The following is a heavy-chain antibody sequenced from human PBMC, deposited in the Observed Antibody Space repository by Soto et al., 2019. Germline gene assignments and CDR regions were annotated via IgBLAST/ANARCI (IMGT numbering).Heavy chain of an antibody. CDR1: GYTFTAYD. CDR2: INAGNGNT. CDR3: ARDKKTGILDY. Sequence: ASVKVSCKASGYTFTAYDMHWARQAPGQRLEWMGWINAGNGNTKYSQKFQGRVTITRDTSASTAYMELSSLRFEDTAVYYCARDKKTGILDYWGQGTLVTVSS. J-gene: IGHJ4*02. V-gene: IGHV1-3*01. D-gene: IGHD1-1*01.